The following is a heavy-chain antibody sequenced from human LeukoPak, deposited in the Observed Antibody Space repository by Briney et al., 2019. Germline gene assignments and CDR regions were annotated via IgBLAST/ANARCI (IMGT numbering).Heavy chain of an antibody. CDR3: AGLSGDGYSVDY. Sequence: PSETLTLSCTASGGSFSSYPWSWVLQPRGKVLEWIGYIYYSGSTNYNRSLKSRVTISVDTYKNQFSLILISVSAADTAVYYCAGLSGDGYSVDYWGQGTLVTVSS. D-gene: IGHD5-24*01. V-gene: IGHV4-59*08. CDR2: IYYSGST. J-gene: IGHJ4*02. CDR1: GGSFSSYP.